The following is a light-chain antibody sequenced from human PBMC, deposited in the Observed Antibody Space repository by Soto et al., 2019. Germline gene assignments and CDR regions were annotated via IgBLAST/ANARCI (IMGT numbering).Light chain of an antibody. CDR1: QSVGSA. V-gene: IGKV3-15*01. J-gene: IGKJ2*01. CDR2: SAS. Sequence: EIVMTQSPATLSASPGESATLSCRASQSVGSALAWYQQKPDQAPRLLIYSASARVTGLPARFSGSGSGTEFTLTISSLQPEDFAVYYCQQFSTWPQTFGQGTKLEIK. CDR3: QQFSTWPQT.